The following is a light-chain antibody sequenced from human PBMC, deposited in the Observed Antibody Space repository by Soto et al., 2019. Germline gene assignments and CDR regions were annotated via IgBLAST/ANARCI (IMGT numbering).Light chain of an antibody. J-gene: IGLJ1*01. V-gene: IGLV2-14*01. CDR2: EVN. CDR3: FSFTTTSKQV. Sequence: QSALTQPASLSGSPGQSITISCTGTSSDIGAYDYVSWFQQHPGKAPKLMISEVNNRPSGVSNRFSGAKSGNTAYLTISGLQVEDEADYFCFSFTTTSKQVFGTGTKLTVL. CDR1: SSDIGAYDY.